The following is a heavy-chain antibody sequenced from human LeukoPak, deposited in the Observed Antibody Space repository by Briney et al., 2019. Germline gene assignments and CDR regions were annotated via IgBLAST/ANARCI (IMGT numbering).Heavy chain of an antibody. D-gene: IGHD6-13*01. CDR3: ARCLAAAATDYYYGMDV. CDR2: ISAYNGNT. J-gene: IGHJ6*02. Sequence: ASVKVSCKASGYTFTSYGISWVRQAPGQGLEWMGWISAYNGNTNYAQRLQGRATMTTDTSTSTAYMELRSLRSDDTAVYYCARCLAAAATDYYYGMDVWGQGTTVTVSS. V-gene: IGHV1-18*01. CDR1: GYTFTSYG.